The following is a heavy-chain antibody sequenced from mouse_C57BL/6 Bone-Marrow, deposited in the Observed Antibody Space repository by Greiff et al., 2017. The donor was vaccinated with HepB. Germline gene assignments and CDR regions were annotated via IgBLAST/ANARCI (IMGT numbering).Heavy chain of an antibody. Sequence: EVQRVESGGGLVQPKGSLKLSCAASGFTFNTYAMHWVRQAPGKGLEWVARIRSKSSNYATYYADSVKDRITITRDDAQSMSYLQMNNLKTEDTAMYFCVREGYGSSRFAYWGQGTLVTVSA. V-gene: IGHV10-3*01. J-gene: IGHJ3*01. CDR3: VREGYGSSRFAY. CDR2: IRSKSSNYAT. CDR1: GFTFNTYA. D-gene: IGHD1-1*01.